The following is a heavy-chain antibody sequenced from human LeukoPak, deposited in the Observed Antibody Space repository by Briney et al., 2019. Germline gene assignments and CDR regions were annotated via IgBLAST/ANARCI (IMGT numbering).Heavy chain of an antibody. CDR2: INPNSGGT. J-gene: IGHJ4*02. D-gene: IGHD6-25*01. Sequence: ASVKVSCKASGYTFTGYYMHWVRQAPGQGLEWMGRINPNSGGTNYAQKFQGRVTMTRDTSISTAYMELSRLRSDDTAVYYCARGEFSSGTYYFDYWGQGTLVTVSS. CDR3: ARGEFSSGTYYFDY. V-gene: IGHV1-2*06. CDR1: GYTFTGYY.